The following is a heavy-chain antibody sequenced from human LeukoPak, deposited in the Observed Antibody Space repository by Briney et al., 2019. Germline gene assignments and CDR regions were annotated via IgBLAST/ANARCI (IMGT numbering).Heavy chain of an antibody. J-gene: IGHJ4*02. CDR3: ARFIMVRGVIMRRRGQLDY. V-gene: IGHV4-61*02. Sequence: KPSQTLSLTCTVSGDSISSGSYYWSWIRQPAGKGLEWIGRIYTSGSTNYNPSLKSRVTISVDTSKNQFSLKLSSVTAADTAVCYCARFIMVRGVIMRRRGQLDYWGQGTLVTVSS. D-gene: IGHD3-10*01. CDR1: GDSISSGSYY. CDR2: IYTSGST.